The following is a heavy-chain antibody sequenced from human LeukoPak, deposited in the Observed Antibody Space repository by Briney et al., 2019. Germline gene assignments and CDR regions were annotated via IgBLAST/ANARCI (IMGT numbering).Heavy chain of an antibody. V-gene: IGHV3-13*05. D-gene: IGHD1-26*01. J-gene: IGHJ4*02. CDR2: IGTAGDP. Sequence: GGSLRLSCAASGFTFSSYDMHWVRQATGKGLEWVSAIGTAGDPYYPGSVKGRFTISRDNAKNSLYLQMNSLRAEDTAVYYCARGPADKYDRGSRGDYWGQGTLVTVSS. CDR3: ARGPADKYDRGSRGDY. CDR1: GFTFSSYD.